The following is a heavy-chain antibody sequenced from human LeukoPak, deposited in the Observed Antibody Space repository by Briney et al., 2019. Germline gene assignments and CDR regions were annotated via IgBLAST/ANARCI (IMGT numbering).Heavy chain of an antibody. D-gene: IGHD3-10*01. Sequence: WVRQMPGKTLEWIGNIFYSGSTSYSPSLKGRVTISRDTAKNPFYLKLNSVTAADTAVYYCAEPNGYGLGGIWGKGTMVTVSS. CDR2: IFYSGST. J-gene: IGHJ3*02. V-gene: IGHV4-39*07. CDR3: AEPNGYGLGGI.